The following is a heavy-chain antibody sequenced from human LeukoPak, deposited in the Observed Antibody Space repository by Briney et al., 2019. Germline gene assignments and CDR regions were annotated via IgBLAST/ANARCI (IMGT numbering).Heavy chain of an antibody. D-gene: IGHD3-3*01. V-gene: IGHV4-34*01. Sequence: SETLPLLCSVYGGSFSGHYWRWMRHPPAKGLEWIGEINHSESTNYNPSLESQVTISVDPSKNNFSLKLSSVTAADTAVYYCASGQYYDLWGGYYVDWGQGTLVTVSA. CDR2: INHSEST. CDR3: ASGQYYDLWGGYYVD. CDR1: GGSFSGHY. J-gene: IGHJ4*02.